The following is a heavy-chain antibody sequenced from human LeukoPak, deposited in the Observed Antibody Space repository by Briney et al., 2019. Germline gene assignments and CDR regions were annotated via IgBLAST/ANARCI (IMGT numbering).Heavy chain of an antibody. CDR2: ISAYNGNT. Sequence: ASVKVSCKASGYTFTSYGISWVRQAPGQGLEWMGWISAYNGNTNYAQKLQGRVTMTTDTSTSTAYMELRSLRSDDTAVYYCARDRWLMGATREIDYWGQGTLVTVSS. V-gene: IGHV1-18*01. J-gene: IGHJ4*02. CDR3: ARDRWLMGATREIDY. CDR1: GYTFTSYG. D-gene: IGHD1-26*01.